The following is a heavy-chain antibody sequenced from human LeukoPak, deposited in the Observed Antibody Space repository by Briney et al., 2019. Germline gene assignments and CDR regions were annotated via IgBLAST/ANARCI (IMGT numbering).Heavy chain of an antibody. V-gene: IGHV1-18*01. CDR2: ISAYKGNT. Sequence: ASMKVSCKASGYTFINSGFTWVRQAPGQGLEWMGWISAYKGNTNYLQKFQGRVTMTTDTSTNTAYMELRSLRSDDTAVYYCARVSTNSRVAGYDPQWYFDLWGRGTLVTVSS. J-gene: IGHJ2*01. D-gene: IGHD2/OR15-2a*01. CDR3: ARVSTNSRVAGYDPQWYFDL. CDR1: GYTFINSG.